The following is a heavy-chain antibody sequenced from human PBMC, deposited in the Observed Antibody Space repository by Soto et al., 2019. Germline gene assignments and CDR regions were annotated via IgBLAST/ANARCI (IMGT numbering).Heavy chain of an antibody. Sequence: VQLVESGGGLVQPGRSLRLSCAASGFTFDDYGMHWVRLVPGKGLEWVAAISWDSSIIDYVDSVKGRFTISRDNARSSLYLQMNSLRPEDTALYYCAKAVTVGQKRWANYFASWGQGTPVTVSS. J-gene: IGHJ4*02. CDR2: ISWDSSII. V-gene: IGHV3-9*01. CDR1: GFTFDDYG. D-gene: IGHD4-17*01. CDR3: AKAVTVGQKRWANYFAS.